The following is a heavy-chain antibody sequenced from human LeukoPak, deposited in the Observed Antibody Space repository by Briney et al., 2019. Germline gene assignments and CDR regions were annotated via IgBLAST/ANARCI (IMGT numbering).Heavy chain of an antibody. CDR3: ARDLGGGDQGYYYDSSGYYYDAFDI. CDR1: GGSISSGSYY. D-gene: IGHD3-22*01. Sequence: PSETLSLTCTVSGGSISSGSYYWRWLRQPAGKGLEWLGRIYTSGSTNYNPSLKSRVTISVDTPKNLFSLTLSHVTAADPAGYYRARDLGGGDQGYYYDSSGYYYDAFDIWGQGTMVTVSS. CDR2: IYTSGST. J-gene: IGHJ3*02. V-gene: IGHV4-61*02.